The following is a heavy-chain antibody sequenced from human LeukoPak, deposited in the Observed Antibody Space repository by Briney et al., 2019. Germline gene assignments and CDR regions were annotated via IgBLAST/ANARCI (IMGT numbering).Heavy chain of an antibody. Sequence: SETLSLTCTYSISSGYNWGWIRHPPGKGLGWIGSTYQSGTTYYNPSLKSRGTISVDTSKNQFSLKLSSVTAADTAVYLCARLISSTTCCHIDSWGQGTLVTVSS. D-gene: IGHD2-2*01. J-gene: IGHJ4*02. V-gene: IGHV4-38-2*02. CDR2: TYQSGTT. CDR1: SISSGYN. CDR3: ARLISSTTCCHIDS.